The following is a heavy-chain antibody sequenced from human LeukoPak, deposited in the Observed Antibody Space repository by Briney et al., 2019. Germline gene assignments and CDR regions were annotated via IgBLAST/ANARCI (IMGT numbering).Heavy chain of an antibody. CDR1: GYSISSGYY. Sequence: PSETLSLTCAVSGYSISSGYYWGWIRQPPGKGLEWIGSIYHCGSTYYNPSLKSRVTISVDTSKNQFSLKLSSVTAADTAVYYCARDPTAEYYFDYWGQGTLVTVSS. CDR2: IYHCGST. J-gene: IGHJ4*02. V-gene: IGHV4-38-2*02. CDR3: ARDPTAEYYFDY. D-gene: IGHD4-17*01.